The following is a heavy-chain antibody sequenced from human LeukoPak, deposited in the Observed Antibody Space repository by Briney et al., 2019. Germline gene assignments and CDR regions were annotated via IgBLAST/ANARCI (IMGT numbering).Heavy chain of an antibody. CDR2: ISWDGGST. CDR1: GFTFDDYA. CDR3: AKGRVYYYYGMDV. V-gene: IGHV3-43D*04. J-gene: IGHJ6*04. Sequence: GGSLRLSRAASGFTFDDYAMHWVRQAPGKGLEWVSLISWDGGSTYYADSVKGRFTISRDNSKNSLYLQMNSLRAEDTALYYCAKGRVYYYYGMDVWGKGTTVTVSS.